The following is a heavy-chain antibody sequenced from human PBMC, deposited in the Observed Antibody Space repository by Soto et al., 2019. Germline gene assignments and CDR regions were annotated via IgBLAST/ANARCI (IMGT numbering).Heavy chain of an antibody. J-gene: IGHJ1*01. V-gene: IGHV4-31*03. CDR2: IYYSGST. Sequence: QVQLQESGPGLVKPSQTLSLTCTASGGSISSGGYYWSWMRQHPGKGLEWIGYIYYSGSTYYNPSLKSRVTISVHTSNNQFSLKLSSVTAADTAVYYCARSRGPGTYPHDFLPWGQGTLVTVSS. CDR1: GGSISSGGYY. CDR3: ARSRGPGTYPHDFLP. D-gene: IGHD1-26*01.